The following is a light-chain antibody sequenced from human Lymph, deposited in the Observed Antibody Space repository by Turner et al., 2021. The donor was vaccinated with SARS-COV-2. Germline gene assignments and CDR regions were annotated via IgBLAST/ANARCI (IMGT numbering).Light chain of an antibody. Sequence: DIVMTQSPSSLTVTAGEKVTMSCKSSQSLLNSGNQKNYLTWYQQKPGQPPKLLIYWASTRESGVPDRFTGSGSGTDFTLTISSVQAEDLAVYYCQNDYRYPWTFGGGTKLEIK. V-gene: IGKV4-1*01. CDR3: QNDYRYPWT. J-gene: IGKJ1*01. CDR1: QSLLNSGNQKNY. CDR2: WAS.